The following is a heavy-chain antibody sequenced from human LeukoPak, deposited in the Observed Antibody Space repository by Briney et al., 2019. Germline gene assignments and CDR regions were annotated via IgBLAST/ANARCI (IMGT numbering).Heavy chain of an antibody. CDR2: ISGNGGST. CDR1: GFTFSSYA. J-gene: IGHJ4*02. CDR3: AKDPQDCSGGSCYTPGYYFDY. Sequence: PGGSLRLSCAASGFTFSSYAMNWVRQAPGKGLEWVSAISGNGGSTYYADSVKGHFTISRDNSKNTLYLQMNSLRAEGTAVYYCAKDPQDCSGGSCYTPGYYFDYWGQGTLVTVSS. D-gene: IGHD2-15*01. V-gene: IGHV3-23*01.